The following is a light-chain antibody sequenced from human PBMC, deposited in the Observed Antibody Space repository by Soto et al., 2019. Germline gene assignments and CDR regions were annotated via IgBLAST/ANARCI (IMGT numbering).Light chain of an antibody. Sequence: QSVLTQPASVSGSPGQSITISCTGTSSDVGSYNLVSWYQQHPGKAPKLMIYEGSKRPSGVSNRFSGSKSGNTASLTISGLQAEDEADYSCCSYAGSSTFYVFGTGTKLIVL. CDR2: EGS. V-gene: IGLV2-23*03. CDR3: CSYAGSSTFYV. CDR1: SSDVGSYNL. J-gene: IGLJ1*01.